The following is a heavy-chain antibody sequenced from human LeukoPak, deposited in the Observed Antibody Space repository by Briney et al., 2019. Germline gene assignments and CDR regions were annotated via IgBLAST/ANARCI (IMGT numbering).Heavy chain of an antibody. J-gene: IGHJ4*02. Sequence: PGGSLRLSCRASGFSVGVYAMSWVRQAPGKGLEWVGFIRSKTYGGTADYAASVEGRFTISRDDSNNIVYLQMNSLKTEDTAVYYCTRGLEGLTAYDDFWGQGTLVTVSS. CDR2: IRSKTYGGTA. CDR1: GFSVGVYA. D-gene: IGHD5-12*01. V-gene: IGHV3-49*04. CDR3: TRGLEGLTAYDDF.